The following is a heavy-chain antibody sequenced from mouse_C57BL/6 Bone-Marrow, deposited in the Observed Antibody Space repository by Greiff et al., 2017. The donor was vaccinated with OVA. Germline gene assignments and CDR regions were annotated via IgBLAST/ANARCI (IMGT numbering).Heavy chain of an antibody. CDR2: INYDGSST. CDR3: ARWRRTEGVYFDY. V-gene: IGHV5-16*01. Sequence: EVQLVESEGGLVQPGSSMKLSCTASGFTFSDYYMAWVRQVPEKGLEWVANINYDGSSTYYLDSLKSRFIISRDNAKNILYLQMSSLKSEDTATYYCARWRRTEGVYFDYWGQGTTLTVSS. J-gene: IGHJ2*01. CDR1: GFTFSDYY.